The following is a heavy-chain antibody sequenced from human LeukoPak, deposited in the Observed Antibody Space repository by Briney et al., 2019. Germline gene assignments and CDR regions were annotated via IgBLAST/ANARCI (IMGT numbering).Heavy chain of an antibody. CDR3: ARHELSPGNTFDI. CDR1: GGSISGSGYY. D-gene: IGHD2/OR15-2a*01. CDR2: IYYSGST. Sequence: SETLSLTCTVSGGSISGSGYYWGWIRQPPGKGLEWIGSIYYSGSTYYNPSLKSRVTISVGTSKNQFSLKLSSVTAADTAVYYCARHELSPGNTFDIWGQGTMVTVSS. V-gene: IGHV4-39*01. J-gene: IGHJ3*02.